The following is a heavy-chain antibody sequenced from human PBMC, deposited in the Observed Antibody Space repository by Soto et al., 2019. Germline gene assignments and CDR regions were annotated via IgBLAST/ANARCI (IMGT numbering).Heavy chain of an antibody. Sequence: SETLSLTCTVSGDSISTSRNYWGWIRQPPGKGLEWIGSTYYSVSTDYNPSLERRVTISVDTSKNQFSLKLTSVTAADTAVYYCASVPLGAVVLVQNWGQGTLVTVSS. CDR1: GDSISTSRNY. D-gene: IGHD3-16*01. CDR2: TYYSVST. CDR3: ASVPLGAVVLVQN. V-gene: IGHV4-39*01. J-gene: IGHJ1*01.